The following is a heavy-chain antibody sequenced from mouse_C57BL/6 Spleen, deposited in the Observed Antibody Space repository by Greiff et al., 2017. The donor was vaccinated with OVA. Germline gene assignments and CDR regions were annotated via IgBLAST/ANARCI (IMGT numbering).Heavy chain of an antibody. J-gene: IGHJ2*01. V-gene: IGHV1-50*01. CDR3: ARYDGSTLDD. Sequence: QVQLQQPGAELVKPGASVKLSCKASGYTFTSYWMQWVKQRPGQGLEWIGEIDPSDSYTNYNQKFKGKATLTVDTASSTAYMQLSSLTSEDSAVYYCARYDGSTLDDWGQGTTLTVSS. CDR2: IDPSDSYT. D-gene: IGHD2-1*01. CDR1: GYTFTSYW.